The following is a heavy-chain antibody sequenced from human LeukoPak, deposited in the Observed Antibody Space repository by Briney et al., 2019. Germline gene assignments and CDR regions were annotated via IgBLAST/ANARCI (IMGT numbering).Heavy chain of an antibody. Sequence: GGSLRLSCAASGFTFSSYSTNWVRQAPGKGLEWVSYISSSSSTIYYADSVKGRFTISRDNAKNSLYLQMNSLRAEDTAVYYCARDIVRGVTAYYFDYWGQGTLVTVSS. CDR3: ARDIVRGVTAYYFDY. D-gene: IGHD3-10*01. CDR1: GFTFSSYS. CDR2: ISSSSSTI. V-gene: IGHV3-48*04. J-gene: IGHJ4*02.